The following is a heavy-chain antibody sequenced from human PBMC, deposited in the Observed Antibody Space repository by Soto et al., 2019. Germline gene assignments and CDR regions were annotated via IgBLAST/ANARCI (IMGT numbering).Heavy chain of an antibody. CDR2: ISSSSSYI. CDR3: ASFSDYVWGSYRLDY. V-gene: IGHV3-21*01. J-gene: IGHJ4*02. D-gene: IGHD3-16*02. CDR1: GFTFSSYS. Sequence: EVQLVESGGGLVKPGGSLRLSGAASGFTFSSYSMNWVRQAPGKGLEWVSSISSSSSYIYYADSVKGRFTISRDNAKNSLYLQMNSLRAEDTAVYYCASFSDYVWGSYRLDYWGQGTLVTVSS.